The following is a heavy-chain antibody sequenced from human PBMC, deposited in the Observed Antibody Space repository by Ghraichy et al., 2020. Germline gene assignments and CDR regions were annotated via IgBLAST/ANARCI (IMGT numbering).Heavy chain of an antibody. CDR2: IYTVGNT. Sequence: GESLNISCAASGFTVSSNFMSWVRQAPGKGLEWVSVIYTVGNTYYADSVKGRFTISRDNSKNTLYLQMNSLRAEDTAMYYCAAGRITIFGVARPWYFDLWGRDTLVTVSS. V-gene: IGHV3-53*01. J-gene: IGHJ2*01. CDR3: AAGRITIFGVARPWYFDL. CDR1: GFTVSSNF. D-gene: IGHD3-3*01.